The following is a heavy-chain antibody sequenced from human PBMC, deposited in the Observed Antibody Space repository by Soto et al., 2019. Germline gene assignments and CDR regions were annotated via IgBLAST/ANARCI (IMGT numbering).Heavy chain of an antibody. Sequence: ASVKVSCKASGYTFTGYYMHWVRQAPGQGLEWMGWINPNSGGTNYAQKFQGWVTMTRDTSISTAYMELSRLRSDDTAVYYCARGGYSGSYSIPDYWGQGTLVTVSS. D-gene: IGHD1-26*01. V-gene: IGHV1-2*04. CDR2: INPNSGGT. J-gene: IGHJ4*02. CDR1: GYTFTGYY. CDR3: ARGGYSGSYSIPDY.